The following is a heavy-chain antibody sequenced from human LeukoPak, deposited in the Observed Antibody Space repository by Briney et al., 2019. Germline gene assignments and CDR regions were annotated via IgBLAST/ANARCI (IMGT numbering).Heavy chain of an antibody. CDR3: ARDRVQKTGYSGYEPTFDY. D-gene: IGHD5-12*01. J-gene: IGHJ4*02. CDR2: ISAYNGNT. CDR1: GYTFTSYG. Sequence: ASVKVSCKASGYTFTSYGISWVRQAPGQGLEWMGWISAYNGNTNCAQKLQGRVTMTTDTSTSTAYMELRSLRSDDTAVYYCARDRVQKTGYSGYEPTFDYWGQGTLVTVSS. V-gene: IGHV1-18*01.